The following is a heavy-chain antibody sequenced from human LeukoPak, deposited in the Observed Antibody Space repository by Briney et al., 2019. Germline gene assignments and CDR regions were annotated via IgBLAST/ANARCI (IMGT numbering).Heavy chain of an antibody. D-gene: IGHD2-2*01. J-gene: IGHJ4*02. CDR3: ARAGNIVVVPAADFDY. Sequence: SETLSFTCAVDGGSFSGYYWSWIRHPPGKGLEGMGEINHSGSTNYNPSLKSRVTISVDTSKNQFSLKLSSVTAADTAVYYCARAGNIVVVPAADFDYWGQGTLVTVSS. CDR1: GGSFSGYY. CDR2: INHSGST. V-gene: IGHV4-34*01.